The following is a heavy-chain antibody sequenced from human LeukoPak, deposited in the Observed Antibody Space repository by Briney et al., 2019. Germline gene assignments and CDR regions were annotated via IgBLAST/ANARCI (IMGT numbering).Heavy chain of an antibody. Sequence: GGSLRLSCAASGFTFSSYAMSWVRQAPGKGLEYVSAISSNGGSTYYANSVKGRFTISRDNSKNTLYLQMGSLRAEDMAVYYCARGARDYSNYGNWFDPWGQGTLVTVSS. J-gene: IGHJ5*02. D-gene: IGHD4-11*01. CDR3: ARGARDYSNYGNWFDP. V-gene: IGHV3-64*01. CDR1: GFTFSSYA. CDR2: ISSNGGST.